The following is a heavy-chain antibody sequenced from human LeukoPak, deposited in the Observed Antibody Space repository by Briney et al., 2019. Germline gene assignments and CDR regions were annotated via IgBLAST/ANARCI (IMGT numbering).Heavy chain of an antibody. Sequence: SETLSLTCTVSGGSISSYYWSRIRQPPGKGLEWIGYIYYSGSTNYNPSLKSRVTISVDTSKNQFSLKLSSVTAADTAVYYCARSAPLYDYVWGSPYYFDYWGQGTLVTVSS. CDR2: IYYSGST. D-gene: IGHD3-16*01. CDR3: ARSAPLYDYVWGSPYYFDY. V-gene: IGHV4-59*01. CDR1: GGSISSYY. J-gene: IGHJ4*02.